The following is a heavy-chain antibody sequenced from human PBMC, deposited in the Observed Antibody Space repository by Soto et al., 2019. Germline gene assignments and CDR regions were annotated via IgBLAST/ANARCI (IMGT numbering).Heavy chain of an antibody. Sequence: GGSLRLSCAASGFTFSSYGMHWVRQAPGKGLEWVAVIWYDGSNKYYADSVKGRFTISRDNSKNTLYLQMNSLRAEDTAVYYCARVSGGSYLAYFDYWGQGTLVTVSS. J-gene: IGHJ4*02. V-gene: IGHV3-33*01. CDR2: IWYDGSNK. D-gene: IGHD1-26*01. CDR3: ARVSGGSYLAYFDY. CDR1: GFTFSSYG.